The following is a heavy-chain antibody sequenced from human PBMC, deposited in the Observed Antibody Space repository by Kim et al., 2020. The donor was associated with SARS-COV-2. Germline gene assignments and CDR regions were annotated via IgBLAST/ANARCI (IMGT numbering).Heavy chain of an antibody. CDR3: ARVGGPYYDILTGNFNVIGY. CDR1: GYTFTSYG. D-gene: IGHD3-9*01. Sequence: ASVKVSCKASGYTFTSYGISWVRQAPGQGLEWMGWISAYNGNTNYAQKLQGRVTMTTDTSTSTAYMELRSLGSDDTALYYCARVGGPYYDILTGNFNVIGYWGQGSLVTVSS. CDR2: ISAYNGNT. J-gene: IGHJ4*02. V-gene: IGHV1-18*01.